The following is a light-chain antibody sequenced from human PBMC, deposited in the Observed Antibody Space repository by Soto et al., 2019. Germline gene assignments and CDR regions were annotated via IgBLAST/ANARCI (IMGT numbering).Light chain of an antibody. CDR2: DNN. CDR3: GTWDNSLTAVV. V-gene: IGLV1-51*01. CDR1: SSNIGKNY. J-gene: IGLJ2*01. Sequence: QSVLTQPPSVSAAPGQKVTISCSGSSSNIGKNYVSWYQQFPGTAPKLLIYDNNKRPSGIPDRFSGSKSGTSATLDITGLQTGDEADYYCGTWDNSLTAVVFGGGTKLTVL.